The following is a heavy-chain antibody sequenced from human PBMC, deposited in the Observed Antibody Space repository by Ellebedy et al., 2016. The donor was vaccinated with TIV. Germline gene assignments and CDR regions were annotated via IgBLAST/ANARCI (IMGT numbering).Heavy chain of an antibody. CDR1: GFLFSNYA. V-gene: IGHV3-30*02. D-gene: IGHD2-21*01. CDR3: VQSHSGDWFFGVDV. CDR2: IRTDGGNR. Sequence: PGGSLTLSCVASGFLFSNYAMHWVRQAPGKGLEWVAFIRTDGGNRAYAESVKGRFTISRDNYEKTLYLQMNSLRTADTAMYYCVQSHSGDWFFGVDVWGPGTTVIVSS. J-gene: IGHJ6*02.